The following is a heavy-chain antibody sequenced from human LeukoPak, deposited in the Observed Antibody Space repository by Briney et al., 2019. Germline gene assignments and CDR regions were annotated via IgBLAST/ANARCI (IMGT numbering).Heavy chain of an antibody. J-gene: IGHJ4*02. CDR1: GYTFTSYY. D-gene: IGHD3-22*01. CDR3: ARDLKYFYDSSGYYYD. CDR2: INPSGGST. Sequence: GASVKVSCKASGYTFTSYYMHWVRQAPGQGLEWMGIINPSGGSTSYAQKFQGRLTMTRDTSTSTVYMELSSLRSEDTAVYYCARDLKYFYDSSGYYYDRGQGTLVTVSS. V-gene: IGHV1-46*01.